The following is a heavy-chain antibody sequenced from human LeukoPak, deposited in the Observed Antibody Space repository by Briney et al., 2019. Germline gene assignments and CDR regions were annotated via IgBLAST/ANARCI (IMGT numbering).Heavy chain of an antibody. CDR3: AKVRTTVTSYFDY. CDR1: GFTFSSYG. D-gene: IGHD4-17*01. CDR2: ISYDGSNK. J-gene: IGHJ4*02. V-gene: IGHV3-30*18. Sequence: PGRSLRLSCAASGFTFSSYGMHWVRQAPGKGLEWVAVISYDGSNKYYADSVKGRFTISRDNSKNTLYLQMNSLRAEDTAVYYCAKVRTTVTSYFDYWGQGTLVTVSS.